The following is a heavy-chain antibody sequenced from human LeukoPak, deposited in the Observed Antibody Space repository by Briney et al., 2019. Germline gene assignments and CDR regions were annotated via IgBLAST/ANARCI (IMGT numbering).Heavy chain of an antibody. CDR1: GYSISSDYY. CDR2: IHRSGST. Sequence: PSETLSPTCTVSGYSISSDYYWGWIRQPPGKGLEWIGSIHRSGSTYYNPSLESRVTISVDTSKNQFSLMLSSVTAADTAVYYCARDVGATVHGYWGQGTLVTVSS. CDR3: ARDVGATVHGY. V-gene: IGHV4-38-2*02. D-gene: IGHD1-26*01. J-gene: IGHJ4*02.